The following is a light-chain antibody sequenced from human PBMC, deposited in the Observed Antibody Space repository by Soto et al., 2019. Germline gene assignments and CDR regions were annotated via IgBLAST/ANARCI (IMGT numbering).Light chain of an antibody. V-gene: IGKV1-5*03. CDR2: KAS. CDR1: QTISTW. J-gene: IGKJ1*01. CDR3: QQYNTYWT. Sequence: DIQMTQSPSTLSASVGDRVTITCRASQTISTWLARYQAKPGTAHKLLIYKASNLGSGVPSRFSGSGSATEFTLTITSLQPDHFATYYCQQYNTYWTFGQGTKVEIK.